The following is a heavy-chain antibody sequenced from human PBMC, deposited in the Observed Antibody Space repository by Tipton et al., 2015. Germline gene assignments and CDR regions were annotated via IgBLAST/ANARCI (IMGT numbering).Heavy chain of an antibody. J-gene: IGHJ5*02. V-gene: IGHV3-7*01. Sequence: GSLRLSCAASGFTFSTYWMHWVRQAPGKGLEWVANIKQDGSEKWYVDSVKGRFTISRDNAKKSVYLQMNSLRVEDTAVYYCARDHVVRARWFDPWGQGTLVTVSS. CDR3: ARDHVVRARWFDP. D-gene: IGHD3-10*01. CDR1: GFTFSTYW. CDR2: IKQDGSEK.